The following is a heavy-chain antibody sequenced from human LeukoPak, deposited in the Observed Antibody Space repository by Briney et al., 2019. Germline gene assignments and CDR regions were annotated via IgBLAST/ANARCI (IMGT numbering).Heavy chain of an antibody. V-gene: IGHV3-30*18. CDR2: ISYDGSNK. Sequence: GGSLRLSCAASGFTVNNNYISWVRQAPGKGLEWVAVISYDGSNKYYADSVKGRFTISRDNSKNTLYLQMNSLRAEDTAVYYCAKDFPRDGYALDHDAFDIWGQGTMVTVSS. J-gene: IGHJ3*02. CDR3: AKDFPRDGYALDHDAFDI. D-gene: IGHD5-24*01. CDR1: GFTVNNNY.